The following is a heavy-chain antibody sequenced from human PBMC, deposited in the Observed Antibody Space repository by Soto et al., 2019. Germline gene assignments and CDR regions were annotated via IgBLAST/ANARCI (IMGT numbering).Heavy chain of an antibody. J-gene: IGHJ6*04. CDR1: GFTFDDYG. CDR3: ARDLFYCSSTSRHGMDV. CDR2: ISRSSSCI. Sequence: GGSLRLSCAASGFTFDDYGMSWVRQVPGKGLEWVSSISRSSSCIDYADSVKGRFTISRDNAKNSLYLQMNSLRAEDTAVYYCARDLFYCSSTSRHGMDVCGKGTTVTVSS. V-gene: IGHV3-21*01. D-gene: IGHD2-2*01.